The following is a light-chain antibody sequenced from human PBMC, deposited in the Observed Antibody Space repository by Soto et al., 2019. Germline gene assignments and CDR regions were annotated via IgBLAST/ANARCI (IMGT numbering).Light chain of an antibody. V-gene: IGLV3-1*01. CDR3: QAWDSSTGV. CDR1: KLGDKY. Sequence: SYELTQPPSVSVSPGQTASITCSGDKLGDKYVCWYQQKPGQSPVLVIYQHINRPSGIPERFSASNSGNTATLTISGTQAMDEADYYCQAWDSSTGVFGGGTKVTVL. J-gene: IGLJ2*01. CDR2: QHI.